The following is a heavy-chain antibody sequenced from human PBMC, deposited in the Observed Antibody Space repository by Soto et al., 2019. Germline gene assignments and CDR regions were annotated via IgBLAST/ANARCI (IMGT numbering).Heavy chain of an antibody. Sequence: EVRLVESGGGLVKPGGSLRLSCAASGFIFSNAWMTWVRQAPGKWLEWVGRIKSKRDGGTTDYAAPVKGRFTISRDDSKNTLYLQMNSLKIEDTAVYYCTTTWELLLYFDNWGQGTLVTVSS. CDR1: GFIFSNAW. J-gene: IGHJ4*02. D-gene: IGHD2-15*01. CDR3: TTTWELLLYFDN. V-gene: IGHV3-15*01. CDR2: IKSKRDGGTT.